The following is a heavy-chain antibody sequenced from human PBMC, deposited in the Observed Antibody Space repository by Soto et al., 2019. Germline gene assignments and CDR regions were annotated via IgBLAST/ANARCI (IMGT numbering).Heavy chain of an antibody. J-gene: IGHJ6*02. CDR2: INTNTGNP. CDR3: ARDQGGYDLLSYYYYYYYGMDV. D-gene: IGHD5-12*01. CDR1: GYTFTSYA. V-gene: IGHV7-4-1*01. Sequence: ASVKVSCKASGYTFTSYAMDWVRQAPGQGLEWMGWINTNTGNPTYAQGFTGRFVFSLDTSVSTAYLQICSLKAEDTAVYYCARDQGGYDLLSYYYYYYYGMDVWGQGTTVTVSS.